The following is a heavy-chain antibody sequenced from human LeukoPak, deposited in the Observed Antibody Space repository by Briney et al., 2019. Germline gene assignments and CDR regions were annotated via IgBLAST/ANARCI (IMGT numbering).Heavy chain of an antibody. Sequence: GASVKVSCKASGYTFTGYYMHWVRQAPGQGREWMGWINPNSGGTNYAQKLQGRVTITTDTSTSTAYMELRSLRSDDTAVYYCARKGGSYYSYYMDVWGKGTTVTVSS. CDR3: ARKGGSYYSYYMDV. CDR2: INPNSGGT. V-gene: IGHV1-2*02. J-gene: IGHJ6*03. CDR1: GYTFTGYY. D-gene: IGHD1-26*01.